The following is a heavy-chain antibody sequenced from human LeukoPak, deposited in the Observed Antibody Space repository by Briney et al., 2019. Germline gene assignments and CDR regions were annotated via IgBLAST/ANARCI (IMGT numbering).Heavy chain of an antibody. CDR2: IYYSGST. CDR3: ARGGYGSGSYYTDY. J-gene: IGHJ4*02. V-gene: IGHV4-59*01. D-gene: IGHD3-10*01. CDR1: GGSISSYY. Sequence: PSETLSLTCTVSGGSISSYYWSWIRQPPGKRLEWIGYIYYSGSTNYNPSLKSRVTISVDTSKNQFSLKLSSVTAADTAVYYCARGGYGSGSYYTDYWGQGTLVTVSS.